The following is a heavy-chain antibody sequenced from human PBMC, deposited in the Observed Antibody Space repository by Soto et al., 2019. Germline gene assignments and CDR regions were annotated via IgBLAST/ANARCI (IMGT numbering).Heavy chain of an antibody. Sequence: GESLKLSCTGSGYSFTSYWIGWVRQMPGKGLEWMGIIYPGDSDTRYSPSFQGQVTISADKSISTAYLQWSSLKASDTAMYYCARMNSSGWYYYYYGMDVWGQGTTVTVSS. V-gene: IGHV5-51*01. CDR3: ARMNSSGWYYYYYGMDV. J-gene: IGHJ6*02. D-gene: IGHD6-19*01. CDR1: GYSFTSYW. CDR2: IYPGDSDT.